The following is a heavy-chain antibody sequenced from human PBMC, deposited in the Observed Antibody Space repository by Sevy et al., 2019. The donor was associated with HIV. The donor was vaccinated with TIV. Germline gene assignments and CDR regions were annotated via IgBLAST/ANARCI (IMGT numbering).Heavy chain of an antibody. V-gene: IGHV3-30*02. Sequence: GGSLRLSCAASGFTFSNHGMHWVRQAPGKGLEWVAFIRYDRSNEYYGDSVKGRFTISRDNSKDTLYLQMNSLRPEDTAVYFCAKDRKVLLVVYAIPYDVFDIWGHGTMVTVSS. CDR2: IRYDRSNE. CDR3: AKDRKVLLVVYAIPYDVFDI. J-gene: IGHJ3*02. CDR1: GFTFSNHG. D-gene: IGHD2-8*02.